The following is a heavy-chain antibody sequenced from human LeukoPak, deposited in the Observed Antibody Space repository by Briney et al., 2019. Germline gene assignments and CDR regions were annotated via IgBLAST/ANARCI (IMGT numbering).Heavy chain of an antibody. CDR3: ARDYGGYGSSPLDY. D-gene: IGHD5-12*01. CDR1: GFTFSSYA. J-gene: IGHJ4*02. Sequence: GGSLRLSCAASGFTFSSYAMHWVRQAPGKGLEWVAVISYDGSNKYYADSVKGRFTISRDNSKNTLHLQMNSLRAEDTAVYYRARDYGGYGSSPLDYWGQGTLVTVSS. CDR2: ISYDGSNK. V-gene: IGHV3-30-3*01.